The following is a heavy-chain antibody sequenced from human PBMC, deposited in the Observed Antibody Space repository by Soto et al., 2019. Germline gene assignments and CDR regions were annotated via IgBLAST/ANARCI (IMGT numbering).Heavy chain of an antibody. Sequence: QEHLVQSGAEVKKSGSSVKVSCKDTGGLFSSYAVSWVRQAPGQGLEWMGGIIPVFDTVYYAQKFQGRVTITDAESTTTAYMELSSLRSEDTAMYYWARGGSAYGWFNASWGQGTLVTVSS. CDR3: ARGGSAYGWFNAS. CDR1: GGLFSSYA. D-gene: IGHD3-10*01. J-gene: IGHJ5*02. CDR2: IIPVFDTV. V-gene: IGHV1-69*01.